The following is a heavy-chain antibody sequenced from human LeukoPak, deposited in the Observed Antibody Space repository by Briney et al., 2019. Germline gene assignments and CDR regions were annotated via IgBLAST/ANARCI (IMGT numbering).Heavy chain of an antibody. CDR2: ISYDGSNK. Sequence: GGSLRLSCAASGFTFSSYAMHWVRQAPGKGLEWVAVISYDGSNKYYADSVKGRFTISRDNSKNTLYLQMNSLRAEDTAVYYCARGRRFLEWLGWFDPWGQGTLDTVSS. CDR3: ARGRRFLEWLGWFDP. CDR1: GFTFSSYA. D-gene: IGHD3-3*01. V-gene: IGHV3-30*04. J-gene: IGHJ5*02.